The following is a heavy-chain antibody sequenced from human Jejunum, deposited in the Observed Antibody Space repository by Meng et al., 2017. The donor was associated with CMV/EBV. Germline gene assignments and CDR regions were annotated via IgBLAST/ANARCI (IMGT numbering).Heavy chain of an antibody. CDR2: LYGGGTT. D-gene: IGHD1-26*01. V-gene: IGHV3-66*02. J-gene: IGHJ3*02. Sequence: TGFTVSDKYMTWVRQPPGKGLQWVSILYGGGTTSYADSVRGRFIFSRDSSKNTVFLQMNSLRPDDTAVYYCARQYSGSYGDAFDIWGQGGLVTVSS. CDR3: ARQYSGSYGDAFDI. CDR1: GFTVSDKY.